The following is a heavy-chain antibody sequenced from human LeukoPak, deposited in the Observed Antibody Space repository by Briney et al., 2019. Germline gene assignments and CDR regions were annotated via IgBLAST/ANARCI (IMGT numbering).Heavy chain of an antibody. D-gene: IGHD1-14*01. Sequence: ASVKVSCKASGYTFTDYYMHWVRQAPGQGLEWMGWINPSSGGTNYAQKFQGRVTMTRDTSISTAYMELSRLRSDDTAVYYCAREGTGHDAFDIWGQGTMVTVSS. CDR2: INPSSGGT. CDR1: GYTFTDYY. V-gene: IGHV1-2*02. CDR3: AREGTGHDAFDI. J-gene: IGHJ3*02.